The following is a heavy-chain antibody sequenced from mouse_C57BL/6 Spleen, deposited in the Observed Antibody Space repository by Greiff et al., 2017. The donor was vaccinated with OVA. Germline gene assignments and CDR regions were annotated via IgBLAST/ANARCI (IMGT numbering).Heavy chain of an antibody. CDR3: TPGVYSPSD. CDR2: IDPENGDT. J-gene: IGHJ3*01. D-gene: IGHD6-1*01. Sequence: EVQLQQSGAELVRPGASVKLSCTASGFNIKDDYMHWVKQRPEQGLEWIGWIDPENGDTEYASKFQGKATITADTSSNTAYMQLSSLTSEDTAVYYCTPGVYSPSDWGQGTLVTGSA. V-gene: IGHV14-4*01. CDR1: GFNIKDDY.